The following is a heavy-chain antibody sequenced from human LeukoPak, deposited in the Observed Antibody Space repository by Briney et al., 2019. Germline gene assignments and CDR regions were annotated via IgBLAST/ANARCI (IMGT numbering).Heavy chain of an antibody. D-gene: IGHD5-18*01. Sequence: SETLSLTCAVYGGSFSGYYWSWIRQPPGKGLEWIGEINHSGSTNYNPSLKSRVTISADTSKSQFSLKLSSVTAADTAVYYCARVQDTAMVRGVHYWGQGTLVTVSS. CDR1: GGSFSGYY. CDR3: ARVQDTAMVRGVHY. V-gene: IGHV4-34*01. CDR2: INHSGST. J-gene: IGHJ4*02.